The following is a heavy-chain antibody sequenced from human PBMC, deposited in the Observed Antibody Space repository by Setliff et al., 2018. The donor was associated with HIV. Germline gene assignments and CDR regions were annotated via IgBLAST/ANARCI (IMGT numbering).Heavy chain of an antibody. J-gene: IGHJ4*02. CDR1: GYTFTTYA. Sequence: ASVKVSCKASGYTFTTYAISWVRQAPGQGLEWMGIISPSGGTISYAQKLQGRVTMTRDTSTSTVYMELSSLRSDDTAVYYCARDNIIWSKDYWGQGTLVTV. CDR3: ARDNIIWSKDY. CDR2: ISPSGGTI. D-gene: IGHD3-10*01. V-gene: IGHV1-46*01.